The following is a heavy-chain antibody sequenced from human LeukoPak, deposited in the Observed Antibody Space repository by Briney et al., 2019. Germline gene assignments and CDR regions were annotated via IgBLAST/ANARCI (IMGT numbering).Heavy chain of an antibody. CDR2: MGYDGSIR. J-gene: IGHJ4*02. CDR3: ARDFTMDRMGY. Sequence: PGGSLRLSSAASRFTFRTYGVHSVRQAPGPERKGVAVMGYDGSIRYYAATAKARFTISRDNSKKTLYPHMDSLRAEDTAVYYCARDFTMDRMGYWGQGNLVTVSS. D-gene: IGHD3-10*01. V-gene: IGHV3-33*01. CDR1: RFTFRTYG.